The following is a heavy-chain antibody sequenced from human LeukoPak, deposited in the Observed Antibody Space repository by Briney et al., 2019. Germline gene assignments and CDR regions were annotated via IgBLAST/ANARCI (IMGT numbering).Heavy chain of an antibody. CDR3: ARDTVPPRNATEQKTGTYY. V-gene: IGHV4-39*02. Sequence: SETLSLTCTVPGGSITTTNYYWAWIRQPPAEGLQWTWSVYSRGNTYSNPSLESRITMSVDTSKNQFSLRLPSVTAADAALYYCARDTVPPRNATEQKTGTYYWGLGTLVTVSS. CDR2: VYSRGNT. J-gene: IGHJ4*01. CDR1: GGSITTTNYY. D-gene: IGHD7-27*01.